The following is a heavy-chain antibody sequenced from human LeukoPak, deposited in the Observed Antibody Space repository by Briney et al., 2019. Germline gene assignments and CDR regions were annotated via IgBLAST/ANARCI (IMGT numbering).Heavy chain of an antibody. V-gene: IGHV4-39*01. CDR1: GGSISSSSYY. CDR2: IYYSGST. D-gene: IGHD3-16*01. J-gene: IGHJ4*02. CDR3: ARQSIYYDYVWGTPWYFDY. Sequence: SETLSLTCTVSGGSISSSSYYWGWIRQPPGKGLEWIGSIYYSGSTYYNPSLKSRVTISVDTFKNQFSLKLSSVTAADTAVYYCARQSIYYDYVWGTPWYFDYWGQGTLVTVSS.